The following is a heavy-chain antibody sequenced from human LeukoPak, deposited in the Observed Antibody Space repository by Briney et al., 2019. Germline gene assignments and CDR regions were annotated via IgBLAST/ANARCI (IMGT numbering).Heavy chain of an antibody. D-gene: IGHD3-9*01. CDR2: IYYSGST. Sequence: SETLSLTCAVYGGSFSGYYWSWIRQPPGKGLEWIGYIYYSGSTNYNPSLKSRVTISVDTSKNQFSLKLSSVTAADTAVYYCARVHYDILTGYYLDYYYYYMDVWGKGTTVTVSS. CDR3: ARVHYDILTGYYLDYYYYYMDV. J-gene: IGHJ6*03. CDR1: GGSFSGYY. V-gene: IGHV4-59*01.